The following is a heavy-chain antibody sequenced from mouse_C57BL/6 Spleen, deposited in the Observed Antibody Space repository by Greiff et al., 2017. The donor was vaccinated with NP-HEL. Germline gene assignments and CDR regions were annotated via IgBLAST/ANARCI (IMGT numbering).Heavy chain of an antibody. J-gene: IGHJ1*03. V-gene: IGHV1-82*01. CDR2: IYPGDGDT. CDR3: ARRGGYFDV. CDR1: GYAFSSSW. Sequence: QVQLKQSGPELVKPGASVKISCKASGYAFSSSWMNWVKQRPGTGLEWIGRIYPGDGDTNYNGKFKGKATLTAAKSSSTAYMQLSSLTSEDSAVYFCARRGGYFDVWGTGTTVTVSS.